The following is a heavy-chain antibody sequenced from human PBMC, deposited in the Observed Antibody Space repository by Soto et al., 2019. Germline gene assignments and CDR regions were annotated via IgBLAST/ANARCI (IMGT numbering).Heavy chain of an antibody. Sequence: EVQLVECGGGLVQPGGSLRLSCTASGFTFSDSWMTWVRQAPGKGLEWVARIKPDESEKKYADSVKGRFSISRDNAKNSVYLQMDSLRGEDTAVYYCVRGGSNYASWGQGTLVTVSS. V-gene: IGHV3-7*01. CDR1: GFTFSDSW. CDR2: IKPDESEK. CDR3: VRGGSNYAS. D-gene: IGHD4-4*01. J-gene: IGHJ5*02.